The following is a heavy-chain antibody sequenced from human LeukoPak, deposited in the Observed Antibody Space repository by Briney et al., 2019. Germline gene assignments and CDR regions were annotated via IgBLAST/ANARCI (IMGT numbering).Heavy chain of an antibody. V-gene: IGHV3-11*06. CDR1: GFTFSDYY. J-gene: IGHJ4*02. CDR2: ISSSSSYI. D-gene: IGHD3-22*01. Sequence: GGSLRLSCAASGFTFSDYYMSWIRQAPGKGLEWVSSISSSSSYIYYADSVKGRFTISRDNAKNSLYLQMNSLRAEDTAVYYCARDPNYYDSSGYYPGDYWGQGTLVTVSS. CDR3: ARDPNYYDSSGYYPGDY.